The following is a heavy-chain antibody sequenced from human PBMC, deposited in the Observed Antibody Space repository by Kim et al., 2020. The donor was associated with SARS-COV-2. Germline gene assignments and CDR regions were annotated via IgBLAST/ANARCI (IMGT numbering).Heavy chain of an antibody. D-gene: IGHD1-1*01. J-gene: IGHJ6*02. CDR3: TREPYTGNSPGYYGMDV. CDR2: IRSKAFGGTT. Sequence: GGSLRLSCTASGFTFGDYAMSWFRQAPGKGLEWVGFIRSKAFGGTTEYAASVKGRFTISRDDSKSIAYLQMNSLKTEDTAVYYCTREPYTGNSPGYYGMDVWGQGTTVTVSS. CDR1: GFTFGDYA. V-gene: IGHV3-49*03.